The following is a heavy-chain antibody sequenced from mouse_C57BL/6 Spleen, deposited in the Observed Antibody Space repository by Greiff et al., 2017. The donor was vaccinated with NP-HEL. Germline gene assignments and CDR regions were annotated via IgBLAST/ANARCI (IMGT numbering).Heavy chain of an antibody. CDR3: ARGPPIYYYGSSRYYFDY. Sequence: DVQLQESGPGLVKPSQSLSLTCSVTGYSITSGYYWNWIRQFPGNKLEWMGYISYDGSNNYNPSLKNRISITRDTSKNQFFLKLNSVTTEDTATYYCARGPPIYYYGSSRYYFDYWGQGTTLTVSS. V-gene: IGHV3-6*01. CDR2: ISYDGSN. J-gene: IGHJ2*01. D-gene: IGHD1-1*01. CDR1: GYSITSGYY.